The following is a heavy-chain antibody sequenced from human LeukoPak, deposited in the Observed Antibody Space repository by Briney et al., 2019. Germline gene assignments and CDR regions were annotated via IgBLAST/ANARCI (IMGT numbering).Heavy chain of an antibody. D-gene: IGHD6-13*01. CDR3: ARDRGSGGMIAAAGIDY. V-gene: IGHV3-13*01. CDR1: GFTFSSYD. CDR2: IDTTGGT. J-gene: IGHJ4*02. Sequence: PGGSLRLSCAASGFTFSSYDMHWVRQGTGKGLEWVSAIDTTGGTYYPGSVKGRFTISRDNSKNTLYLQMNSLRAEDTAVYYCARDRGSGGMIAAAGIDYWGQGTLVTVSS.